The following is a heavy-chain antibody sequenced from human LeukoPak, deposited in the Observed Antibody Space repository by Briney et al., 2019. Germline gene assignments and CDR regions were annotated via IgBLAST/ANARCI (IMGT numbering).Heavy chain of an antibody. V-gene: IGHV4-61*02. D-gene: IGHD4-11*01. CDR1: GGSINSGSYY. Sequence: SETLSLTCTVSGGSINSGSYYWSWIRQPAGKGLEWIGRIYTSGSTNYNPSLKSRVTISVDTSKNQFSLKLSSVTAADTAVYYCARSHDYTTEFDPWGQGTLVTVSS. CDR3: ARSHDYTTEFDP. J-gene: IGHJ5*02. CDR2: IYTSGST.